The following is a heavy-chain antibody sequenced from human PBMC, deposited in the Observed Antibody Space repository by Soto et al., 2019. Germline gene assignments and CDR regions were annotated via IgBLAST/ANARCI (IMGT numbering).Heavy chain of an antibody. D-gene: IGHD1-26*01. CDR3: ARGPEKPELDPQDYWYFDL. CDR2: ISSSSSTI. V-gene: IGHV3-48*01. J-gene: IGHJ2*01. CDR1: GFTFSSYS. Sequence: GGSLRLSCAASGFTFSSYSMNWVRQAPGKGLEWVSYISSSSSTIYYADSVKGRFTISRDNAKNSLYLQMNSLRAEDTAVYYCARGPEKPELDPQDYWYFDLWGRGTLVTVSS.